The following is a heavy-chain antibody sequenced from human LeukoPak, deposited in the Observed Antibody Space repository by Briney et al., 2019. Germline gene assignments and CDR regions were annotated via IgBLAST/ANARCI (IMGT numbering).Heavy chain of an antibody. D-gene: IGHD3-10*01. CDR2: IAASGST. J-gene: IGHJ4*02. Sequence: GGSLRLSCATTGFTFSAYTMNWVRQAPGKGLEWVSSIAASGSTYYLDSVKGRFTISRDNAKTSLHLQMISLRAEDTAVYYCARSLGGWYYGAGYSPGEWGQGTLVTVSS. V-gene: IGHV3-69-1*01. CDR3: ARSLGGWYYGAGYSPGE. CDR1: GFTFSAYT.